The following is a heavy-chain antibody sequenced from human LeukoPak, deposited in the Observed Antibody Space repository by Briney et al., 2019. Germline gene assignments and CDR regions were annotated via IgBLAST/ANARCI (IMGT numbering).Heavy chain of an antibody. CDR1: GFTFSSYS. CDR3: ARSISQYSGSYSPPHDAFDI. J-gene: IGHJ3*02. D-gene: IGHD1-26*01. V-gene: IGHV3-21*01. CDR2: ISSSSSYI. Sequence: GGSLRLSCAASGFTFSSYSMNWVRQAPGKGLEWVSSISSSSSYIYYADSVKGRFTISRDNAKNSLYLQMNSLRAEDTAVYYCARSISQYSGSYSPPHDAFDIWGQGTMVTVSS.